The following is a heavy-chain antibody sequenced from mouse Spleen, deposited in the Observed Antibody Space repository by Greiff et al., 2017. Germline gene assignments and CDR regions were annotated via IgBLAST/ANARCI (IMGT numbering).Heavy chain of an antibody. D-gene: IGHD3-3*01. J-gene: IGHJ2*01. CDR2: ISNGGGST. V-gene: IGHV5-12*01. Sequence: EVKLVESGGGLVQPGGSLKLSCAASGFTFSDYYMYWVRQTPEKRLEWVAYISNGGGSTYYPDTVKGRFTISRDNAKNTLYLQMSRLKSEDTAMYYCARLGGRGDFDYWGQGTTLTVSS. CDR1: GFTFSDYY. CDR3: ARLGGRGDFDY.